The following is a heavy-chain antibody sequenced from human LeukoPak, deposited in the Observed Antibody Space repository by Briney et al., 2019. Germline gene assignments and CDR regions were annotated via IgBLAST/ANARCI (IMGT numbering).Heavy chain of an antibody. CDR2: IRSKEYGGTI. Sequence: PGGSLRLSCTASGFTFGDYAMSWFRQAPGKGLECVGFIRSKEYGGTIEYAASVKGRFTISRDNAKNSLYLQMNSLRAEDTAVYYCAELGITMIGGVWGKGTTVTISS. V-gene: IGHV3-49*03. CDR3: AELGITMIGGV. CDR1: GFTFGDYA. J-gene: IGHJ6*04. D-gene: IGHD3-10*02.